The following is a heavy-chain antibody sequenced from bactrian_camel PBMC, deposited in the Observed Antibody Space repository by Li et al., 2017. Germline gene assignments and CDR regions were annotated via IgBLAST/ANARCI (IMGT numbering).Heavy chain of an antibody. J-gene: IGHJ4*01. D-gene: IGHD3*01. CDR2: IYINGGST. V-gene: IGHV3S1*01. CDR1: GYTGSFYC. CDR3: AACYQLPIRDYGY. Sequence: HVQLVESGGGSVQAGESLRLSCAASGYTGSFYCMAWFRQAPGKEREGVAGIYINGGSTYYHASVKGRFTISRDDANHTQYLQMNDLKTEDTAVYYCAACYQLPIRDYGYWGQGTQVTVS.